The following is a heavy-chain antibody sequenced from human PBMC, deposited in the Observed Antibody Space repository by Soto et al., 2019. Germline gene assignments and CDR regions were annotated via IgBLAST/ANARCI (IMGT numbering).Heavy chain of an antibody. CDR2: IYYSGST. V-gene: IGHV4-59*01. CDR3: ASTHSSGWLYSWFDP. CDR1: GGSISSYY. D-gene: IGHD6-19*01. Sequence: PSETLSLTCTVSGGSISSYYWSWIRQPPGKGLEWIGYIYYSGSTNYNPSLKSRVTISVDTSKNQFSLKLSSVTAADTAVYYCASTHSSGWLYSWFDPWGQGTLVTVSS. J-gene: IGHJ5*02.